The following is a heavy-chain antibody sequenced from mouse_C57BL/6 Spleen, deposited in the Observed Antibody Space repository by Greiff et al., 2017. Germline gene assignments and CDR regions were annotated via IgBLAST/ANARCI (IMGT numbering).Heavy chain of an antibody. CDR3: AKKYDNYGGAMDY. Sequence: VKLMESGPGLVQPSQSLSITCTVSGFSLTSYGVHWVRQSPGKGLEWLGVIWRGGSTDYNAAFMSRLSITKDNSKSQVFFKMNSLQADDTAIYYCAKKYDNYGGAMDYWGQGTSVTVSS. CDR1: GFSLTSYG. CDR2: IWRGGST. D-gene: IGHD2-1*01. V-gene: IGHV2-5*01. J-gene: IGHJ4*01.